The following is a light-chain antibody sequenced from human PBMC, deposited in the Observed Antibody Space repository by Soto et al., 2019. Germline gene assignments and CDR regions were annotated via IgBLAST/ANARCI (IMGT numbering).Light chain of an antibody. J-gene: IGKJ3*01. Sequence: EIVLTQSPGTLSLSPGERATLSCRASQSMSSNYLAWYQQKPGQAPSLLIYGPSTRATGIPDRFSGSGSGTDFSLTISRLEPEDFAVYYCQQYGSSPGVTFGPGTKVDIK. CDR1: QSMSSNY. CDR3: QQYGSSPGVT. V-gene: IGKV3-20*01. CDR2: GPS.